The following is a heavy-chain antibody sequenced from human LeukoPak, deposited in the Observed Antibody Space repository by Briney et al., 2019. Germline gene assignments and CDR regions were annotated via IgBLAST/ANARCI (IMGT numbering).Heavy chain of an antibody. V-gene: IGHV1-2*02. D-gene: IGHD5-24*01. Sequence: ASVKVSCKASGYTFTGYYMHWVRQAPGQGLEWMGWINPNSGGTNYAQKFQGRVTMTRDTSISTAYMELSRLRSDDTAVYYCARARRWLQFLGFDPWGQGTLVTVSS. J-gene: IGHJ5*02. CDR3: ARARRWLQFLGFDP. CDR1: GYTFTGYY. CDR2: INPNSGGT.